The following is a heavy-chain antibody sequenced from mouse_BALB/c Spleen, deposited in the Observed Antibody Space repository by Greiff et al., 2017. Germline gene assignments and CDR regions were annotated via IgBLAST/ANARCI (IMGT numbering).Heavy chain of an antibody. V-gene: IGHV5-12-1*01. Sequence: EVQRVESGGGLVKPGGSLKLSCAASGFAFSSYDMSWVRQTPEKRLEWVAYISSGGGSTYYPDTVKGRFTISRDNAKNTLYLQMSSLKSEDTAMYYCARPENWDCFDVWGAGTTVTVSS. CDR2: ISSGGGST. D-gene: IGHD4-1*01. CDR3: ARPENWDCFDV. J-gene: IGHJ1*01. CDR1: GFAFSSYD.